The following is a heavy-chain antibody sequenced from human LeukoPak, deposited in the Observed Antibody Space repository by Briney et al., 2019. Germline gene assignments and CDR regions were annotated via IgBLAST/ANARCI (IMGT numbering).Heavy chain of an antibody. J-gene: IGHJ6*03. Sequence: SETLSLTCTVSGYSISSGYYWGWIRQPPGKVLEWIGSIYHSGNTYYNPSLKSRVTISVDTSKNQFSLKLSSVTAADTAVYYCARVAAAGYGHYYYMDVWGKGTTVTVSS. CDR3: ARVAAAGYGHYYYMDV. V-gene: IGHV4-38-2*02. D-gene: IGHD6-13*01. CDR2: IYHSGNT. CDR1: GYSISSGYY.